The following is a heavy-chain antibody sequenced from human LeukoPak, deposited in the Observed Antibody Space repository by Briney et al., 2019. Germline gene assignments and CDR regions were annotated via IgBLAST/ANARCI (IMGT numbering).Heavy chain of an antibody. CDR1: GFTFSSYT. Sequence: GGSLRLSCAASGFTFSSYTMNWVRQAPGKGLVWVSRINSDGSSTSYADSVKGRFTISRDNAKNTLYLQMNSLRLEDTALYYCARELLADRAQNWFDPWGQGTLVTVSS. D-gene: IGHD6-6*01. V-gene: IGHV3-74*01. J-gene: IGHJ5*02. CDR2: INSDGSST. CDR3: ARELLADRAQNWFDP.